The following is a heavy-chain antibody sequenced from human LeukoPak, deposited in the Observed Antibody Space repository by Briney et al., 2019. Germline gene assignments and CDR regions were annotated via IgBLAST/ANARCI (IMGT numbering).Heavy chain of an antibody. J-gene: IGHJ5*02. D-gene: IGHD3-3*01. CDR2: INHSGST. V-gene: IGHV4-34*01. CDR1: GGSFSGYY. CDR3: ARGPKGYDFWSGYFWFDP. Sequence: SETLSLTCAVYGGSFSGYYWSWIRQPPGKGLEWIGEINHSGSTNYNPSLKSRVTISVDTSKNQFSLKLSSVTAADTSVYYCARGPKGYDFWSGYFWFDPWGQGTLVTVSS.